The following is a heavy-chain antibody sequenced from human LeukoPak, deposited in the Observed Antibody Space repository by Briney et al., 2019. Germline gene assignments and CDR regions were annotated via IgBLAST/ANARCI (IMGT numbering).Heavy chain of an antibody. J-gene: IGHJ6*04. V-gene: IGHV1-2*02. CDR3: ARDFMMRHRGIDV. D-gene: IGHD3-16*01. CDR2: ISPNSGGT. CDR1: GYTFTGYH. Sequence: ASVKVSCRASGYTFTGYHMHWVRQAPGQGLEWMGWISPNSGGTHYAQKFQGRVTMTRDTSISTAYMELSSLGSDDTAIYYCARDFMMRHRGIDVWGKGTTVTVSS.